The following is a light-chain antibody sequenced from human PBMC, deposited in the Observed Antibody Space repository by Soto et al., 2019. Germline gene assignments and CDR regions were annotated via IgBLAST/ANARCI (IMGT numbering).Light chain of an antibody. CDR2: GAS. Sequence: EMVMTQSPATLSLSPGERVTLSCRASQSVSSNLAWYQQKPGQAPRLLIYGASTRAAGIPARFSGSGSGTEFTLSISSLQSEDFAVYYCQQYNNWWTFGQGTKVDI. CDR1: QSVSSN. J-gene: IGKJ1*01. V-gene: IGKV3-15*01. CDR3: QQYNNWWT.